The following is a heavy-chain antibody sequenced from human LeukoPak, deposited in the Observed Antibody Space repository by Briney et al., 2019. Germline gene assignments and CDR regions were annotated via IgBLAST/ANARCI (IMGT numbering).Heavy chain of an antibody. CDR1: GGSLSSYY. V-gene: IGHV4-59*01. Sequence: KPSETLSLTRTVSGGSLSSYYWSWVRQPPGKGLEGVGYIYYSGSTNYNPSLKSRVTISVDTSKNQFSLKLSSVTAADTAVYYCARGYGSVIQLWVFDYWGQGTLVTVSS. CDR2: IYYSGST. D-gene: IGHD5-18*01. CDR3: ARGYGSVIQLWVFDY. J-gene: IGHJ4*02.